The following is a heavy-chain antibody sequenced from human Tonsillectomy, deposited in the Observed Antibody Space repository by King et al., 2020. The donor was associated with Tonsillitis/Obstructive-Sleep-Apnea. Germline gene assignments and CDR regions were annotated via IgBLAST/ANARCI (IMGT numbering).Heavy chain of an antibody. V-gene: IGHV3-49*04. CDR2: IRRKAYGGTT. CDR1: GFTFGDYA. CDR3: TRDEGGSYRYFDL. Sequence: QLVQSGGGLVQPGRSRRLSCTASGFTFGDYAMSWVRQAPGKGLEWVGFIRRKAYGGTTEYAASVKGRFSISRDDSKSIAYLQMNSLKTEDTAVYYCTRDEGGSYRYFDLWGRGTLVTVSS. J-gene: IGHJ2*01. D-gene: IGHD1-26*01.